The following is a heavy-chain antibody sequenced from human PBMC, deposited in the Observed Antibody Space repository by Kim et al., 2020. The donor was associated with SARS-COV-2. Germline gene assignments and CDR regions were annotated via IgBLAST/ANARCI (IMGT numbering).Heavy chain of an antibody. J-gene: IGHJ4*02. CDR2: I. V-gene: IGHV3-11*01. Sequence: IYYADSVKGQFTISRDNARNSIYLQLTSLRVDDTAVYYCARSSPLRFLDYWGQGTLVTVSS. CDR3: ARSSPLRFLDY. D-gene: IGHD3-3*01.